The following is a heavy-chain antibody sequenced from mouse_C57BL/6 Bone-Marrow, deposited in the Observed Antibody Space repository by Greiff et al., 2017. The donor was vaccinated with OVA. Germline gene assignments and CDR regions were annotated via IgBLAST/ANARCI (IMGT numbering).Heavy chain of an antibody. Sequence: QVQLVESGPGLVAPSQSLSITCTVSGFSLTSYAISWVRQPPGKGLEWLGVIWTGGGTNYNSALKSRLSISKDNSKSQVFLKMNSLQTDDTARYYCARNRDYGSHWYFDVWGTGTTVTVSS. D-gene: IGHD1-1*01. CDR1: GFSLTSYA. CDR3: ARNRDYGSHWYFDV. V-gene: IGHV2-9-1*01. J-gene: IGHJ1*03. CDR2: IWTGGGT.